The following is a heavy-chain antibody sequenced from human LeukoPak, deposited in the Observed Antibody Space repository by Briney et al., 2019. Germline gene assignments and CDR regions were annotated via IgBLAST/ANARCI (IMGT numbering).Heavy chain of an antibody. V-gene: IGHV4-39*01. Sequence: SETLSLTCSVSGGSIRTSSYYWAWIRQPPGKGLEWIGAIYQSGSSLYNPSLKSRVTISVDTSKNQFSLKLSSVTAADTAVYYCARHRAITVAGTPWGEYYFDYWGQGTLVTVSS. CDR1: GGSIRTSSYY. CDR3: ARHRAITVAGTPWGEYYFDY. CDR2: IYQSGSS. D-gene: IGHD6-19*01. J-gene: IGHJ4*02.